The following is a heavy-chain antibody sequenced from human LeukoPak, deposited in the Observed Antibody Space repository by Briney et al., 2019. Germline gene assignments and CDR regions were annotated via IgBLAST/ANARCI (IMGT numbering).Heavy chain of an antibody. D-gene: IGHD4-17*01. V-gene: IGHV1-18*01. CDR2: ISAYNGNT. CDR3: ARCAVTMKGPVDY. CDR1: GGTFITYA. Sequence: GASVKVSCKASGGTFITYAISWVRQAPGQGLEWLGWISAYNGNTNYAQKLQGRVTMTTDTSTSTAYMELRSLRSDDTAVYYCARCAVTMKGPVDYWGQGTLVTVSS. J-gene: IGHJ4*02.